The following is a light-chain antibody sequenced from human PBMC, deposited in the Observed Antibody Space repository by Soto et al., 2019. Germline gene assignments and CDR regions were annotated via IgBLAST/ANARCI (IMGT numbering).Light chain of an antibody. CDR1: QTISSW. CDR2: KAP. V-gene: IGKV1-5*03. J-gene: IGKJ1*01. Sequence: IQMTQSPSTLSGSVGDRVTITCRASQTISSWLAWYQQKPGTAPKLLIYKAPTLKSGVPSRFRGSGSGTEFTLTISSLKPDDFATYYCQHYNSYSEAFGQGTKVDIK. CDR3: QHYNSYSEA.